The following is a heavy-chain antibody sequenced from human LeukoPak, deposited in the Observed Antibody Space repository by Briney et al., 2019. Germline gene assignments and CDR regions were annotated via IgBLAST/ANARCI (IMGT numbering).Heavy chain of an antibody. Sequence: GGSLRLSCAASGFTFSSYTMNWVRQAPGKGLEWVSSISSSSSYIYYADSVKGRFTISRDNAKNSLSLQMNSLRAEDTAVYYCARDRIAAASTPVYGNPEDYWGQGTLVTVSS. CDR3: ARDRIAAASTPVYGNPEDY. V-gene: IGHV3-21*01. J-gene: IGHJ4*02. CDR2: ISSSSSYI. D-gene: IGHD6-13*01. CDR1: GFTFSSYT.